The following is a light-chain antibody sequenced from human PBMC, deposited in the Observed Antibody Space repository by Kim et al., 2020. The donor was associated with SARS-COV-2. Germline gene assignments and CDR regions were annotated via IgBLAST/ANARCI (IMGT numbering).Light chain of an antibody. CDR3: HHHKSWTRRWS. CDR1: QSVSSY. V-gene: IGKV3-11*01. J-gene: IGKJ2*04. Sequence: EIVLTQSPATLSLSPGERATLSCRASQSVSSYLAWYQQKPGQAPRLLIYDASNRATGIPARFSGSGSGTDFTLTISSLEPEDFAVYYCHHHKSWTRRWSFGHGTKLEI. CDR2: DAS.